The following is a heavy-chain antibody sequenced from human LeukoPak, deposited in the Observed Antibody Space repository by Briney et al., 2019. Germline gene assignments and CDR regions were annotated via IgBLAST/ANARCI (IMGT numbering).Heavy chain of an antibody. J-gene: IGHJ6*03. V-gene: IGHV3-21*01. D-gene: IGHD1-26*01. CDR1: GFTVSSNY. CDR2: ISSSSSYI. CDR3: ARVRRGSYDYYYMDV. Sequence: GGSLRLSCAASGFTVSSNYMSWVRQAPGKGLGWVSSISSSSSYIYYADSVKGRFTISRDNAKNSLYLQMNSLRAEDTAVYYCARVRRGSYDYYYMDVWGKGTTVTISS.